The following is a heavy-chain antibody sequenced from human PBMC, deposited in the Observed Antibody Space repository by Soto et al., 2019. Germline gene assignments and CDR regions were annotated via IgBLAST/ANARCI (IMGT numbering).Heavy chain of an antibody. CDR1: GGSISSSSYY. Sequence: QLQLEESGPGLVKPSETLSLTCIVSGGSISSSSYYWGWIRQPPGKGLEWIGSFYYSGSTYYSPSLKSRVTISGDTSKNQISLRLSSVTAADTAVYYCARISVASRYMDVWSKGTTVTVSS. J-gene: IGHJ6*03. CDR3: ARISVASRYMDV. V-gene: IGHV4-39*01. D-gene: IGHD5-12*01. CDR2: FYYSGST.